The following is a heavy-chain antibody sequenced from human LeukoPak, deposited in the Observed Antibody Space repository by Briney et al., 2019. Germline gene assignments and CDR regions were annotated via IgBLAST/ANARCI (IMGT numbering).Heavy chain of an antibody. Sequence: PGGSLRLSCAASGFTFSSYAMSWVRQAPGKGLEWVSAISGSGGSTYYADSVKGRFTISRDNSKNTLYLQMNSLRAEDTAVYYCAKGHSSRWYSRNNWFDPWGQGTLVTVSS. CDR2: ISGSGGST. CDR1: GFTFSSYA. D-gene: IGHD6-13*01. CDR3: AKGHSSRWYSRNNWFDP. J-gene: IGHJ5*02. V-gene: IGHV3-23*01.